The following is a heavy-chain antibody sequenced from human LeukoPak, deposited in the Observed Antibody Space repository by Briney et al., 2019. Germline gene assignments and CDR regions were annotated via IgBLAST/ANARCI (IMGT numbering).Heavy chain of an antibody. V-gene: IGHV3-21*06. Sequence: GGSLRPSCAASGFTFSSYSMNWVRQAPGKGLEWVSSISTSSSYIYYTDSMKGRFTISRDNAKNSLYLQMNSLRAEDTAVYYCARDAYGRDYFDYWGQGTLVTVSS. CDR1: GFTFSSYS. CDR3: ARDAYGRDYFDY. CDR2: ISTSSSYI. J-gene: IGHJ4*02. D-gene: IGHD3-10*01.